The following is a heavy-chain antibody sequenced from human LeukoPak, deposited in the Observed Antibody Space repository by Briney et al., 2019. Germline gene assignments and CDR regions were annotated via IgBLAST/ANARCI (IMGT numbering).Heavy chain of an antibody. V-gene: IGHV3-7*01. CDR2: IKGDGSEK. J-gene: IGHJ5*02. D-gene: IGHD3-16*02. CDR1: GFTFTTYW. CDR3: AREWEVITFGGVIVSYFDP. Sequence: GGSLRLSCAASGFTFTTYWMSRVRQAPGKGLEWVANIKGDGSEKSYVDSVKGRFAISRDNAKNSLYLQMNSLRAEDTAVYYCAREWEVITFGGVIVSYFDPWGQGTLVTVSS.